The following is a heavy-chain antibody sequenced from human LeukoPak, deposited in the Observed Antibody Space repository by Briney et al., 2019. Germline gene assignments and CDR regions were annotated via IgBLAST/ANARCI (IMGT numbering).Heavy chain of an antibody. Sequence: SETLSLTCTVSGGSISSYYWSWIRQPAGKGLEWIGRIYTSGSTNYNPPLKSRVTMSVDTSKNQFSLKLSSVTAADTAVYYCATEYGDFWSGHHEYFQHWGQGTLVTVSS. CDR1: GGSISSYY. CDR2: IYTSGST. J-gene: IGHJ1*01. V-gene: IGHV4-4*07. D-gene: IGHD3-3*01. CDR3: ATEYGDFWSGHHEYFQH.